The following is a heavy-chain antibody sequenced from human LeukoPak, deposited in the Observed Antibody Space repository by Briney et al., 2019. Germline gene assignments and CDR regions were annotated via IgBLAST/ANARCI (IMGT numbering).Heavy chain of an antibody. CDR3: ARSESSGWAFDY. J-gene: IGHJ4*02. CDR1: GFTFSSYA. D-gene: IGHD6-19*01. CDR2: ISYDGSNK. Sequence: TGGSLRLSCAASGFTFSSYAMHWVRQAPGKGLEWVAVISYDGSNKYYADSVKGRFTISRDNSKNTLYLQVNSLRAEDTAVYCCARSESSGWAFDYWGQGTLVTVSS. V-gene: IGHV3-30-3*01.